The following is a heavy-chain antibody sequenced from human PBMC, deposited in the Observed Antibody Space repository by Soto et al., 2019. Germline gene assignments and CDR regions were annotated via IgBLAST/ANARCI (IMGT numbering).Heavy chain of an antibody. CDR1: GGSISSYY. CDR2: IYTSGST. D-gene: IGHD6-19*01. J-gene: IGHJ6*02. CDR3: ARVGPVAGTRYYYYGMDV. V-gene: IGHV4-4*07. Sequence: QVQLQESGPGLVKPSETLSLTCTVSGGSISSYYWSWIRQPAGKGLEWIGRIYTSGSTNYNPSLKSRVTMSVDTSKNQFSLKLSSVTAADTAVYYGARVGPVAGTRYYYYGMDVWGQGTTVTVSS.